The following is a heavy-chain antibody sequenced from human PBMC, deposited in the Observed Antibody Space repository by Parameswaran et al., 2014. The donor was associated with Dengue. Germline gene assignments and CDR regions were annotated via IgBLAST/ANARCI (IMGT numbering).Heavy chain of an antibody. CDR3: TSWEKWAYYFDY. V-gene: IGHV3-49*02. D-gene: IGHD1-26*01. J-gene: IGHJ4*02. CDR2: IRSKAYGGTT. Sequence: RWIRQPPGKGLEWVGFIRSKAYGGTTEYAASVKGRFTISRDDSKSIAYLQMNSLKTEDTAVYYCTSWEKWAYYFDYWGQGTLVTVSS.